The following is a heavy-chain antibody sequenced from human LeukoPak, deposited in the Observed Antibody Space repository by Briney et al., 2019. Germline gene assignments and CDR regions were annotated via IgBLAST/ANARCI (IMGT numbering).Heavy chain of an antibody. D-gene: IGHD6-13*01. J-gene: IGHJ6*03. V-gene: IGHV3-64*01. CDR2: ISSNGGSI. CDR1: GFTFSDYA. Sequence: SGGSLRLSCAASGFTFSDYAMHWVRQAPGKDLEYVSAISSNGGSIHYANSVKGRFTISRDNSKNTLYLQMDSLRAEDMAVYYCATPLGGQQLRVGYYYYMDVWGKGTTVTVSS. CDR3: ATPLGGQQLRVGYYYYMDV.